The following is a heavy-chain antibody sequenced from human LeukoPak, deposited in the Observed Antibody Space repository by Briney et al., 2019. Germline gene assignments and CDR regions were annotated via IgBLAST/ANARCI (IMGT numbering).Heavy chain of an antibody. J-gene: IGHJ4*02. Sequence: PGGSLRLSCAASGFTFSSYAMSWVRQAPGKGLEWVSAISGSGGSTYYADSVKGRFTISRDNSKNTLYLQMNSPRAEDTAVYYCAKDQGGYSSSWYNYWGQGTLVTVSS. CDR2: ISGSGGST. V-gene: IGHV3-23*01. CDR3: AKDQGGYSSSWYNY. D-gene: IGHD6-13*01. CDR1: GFTFSSYA.